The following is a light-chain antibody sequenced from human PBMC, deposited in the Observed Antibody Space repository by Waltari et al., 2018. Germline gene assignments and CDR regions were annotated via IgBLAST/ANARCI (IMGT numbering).Light chain of an antibody. CDR1: QSVGSN. Sequence: EIVMTQSPATLPVSTGERATLPCRASQSVGSNLAWYQQKPGQAPGLLIHGASTRATDVPARFSGSGSGTEFTLTISSLQSEDFAFDYCLQFTDWPPSLTFGGGTKVEIK. J-gene: IGKJ4*01. V-gene: IGKV3-15*01. CDR2: GAS. CDR3: LQFTDWPPSLT.